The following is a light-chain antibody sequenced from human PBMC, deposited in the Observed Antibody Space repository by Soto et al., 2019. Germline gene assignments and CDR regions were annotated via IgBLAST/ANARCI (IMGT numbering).Light chain of an antibody. CDR3: SSYTSSSTVV. CDR2: NVS. Sequence: QSVLTQPASVSGSPGQSITISCTGTSSDVGGYHYVSWCQQHPGKAPKLLIYNVSNRPSGVSNRFSGSKSGNTASLTISGLQAEDEADYYCSSYTSSSTVVFGGGTKVTVL. CDR1: SSDVGGYHY. V-gene: IGLV2-14*01. J-gene: IGLJ2*01.